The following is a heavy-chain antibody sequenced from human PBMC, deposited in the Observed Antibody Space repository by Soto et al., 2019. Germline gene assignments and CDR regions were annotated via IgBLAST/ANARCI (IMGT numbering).Heavy chain of an antibody. D-gene: IGHD5-18*01. CDR2: IYYSGST. J-gene: IGHJ6*02. CDR3: ARTKVDTAMGYYYYDYGMAV. CDR1: GGSISSSSYY. V-gene: IGHV4-39*01. Sequence: SETLSLTCFVSGGSISSSSYYWGWIRQPPGKGLEWIGSIYYSGSTSYHPSLKSRVTISVDTSKNQFSLKLRSVTAADTAVYYWARTKVDTAMGYYYYDYGMAVWGQGTTVTDSS.